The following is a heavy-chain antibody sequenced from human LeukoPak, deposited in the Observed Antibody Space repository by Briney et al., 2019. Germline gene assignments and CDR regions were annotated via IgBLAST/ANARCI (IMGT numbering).Heavy chain of an antibody. CDR1: GFIFSIYA. V-gene: IGHV3-23*01. Sequence: PGGSLRLSCAASGFIFSIYAMSWVRQAPGKGLEWVSSVTSSGGSTYYADSVKGRFAISRDNSKNTLYLQMNTLRADDTAVYYCVQETGHNWGYLDYWGQGTLVTVSS. CDR2: VTSSGGST. J-gene: IGHJ4*02. CDR3: VQETGHNWGYLDY. D-gene: IGHD1-1*01.